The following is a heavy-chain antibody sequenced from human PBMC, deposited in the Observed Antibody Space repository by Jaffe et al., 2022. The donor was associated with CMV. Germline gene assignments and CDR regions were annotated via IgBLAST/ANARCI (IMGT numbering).Heavy chain of an antibody. CDR3: ARDRRLSRASLGIPFDP. J-gene: IGHJ5*02. V-gene: IGHV1-2*02. Sequence: QVQLVQSGAEVKKPGASVKVSCKASGYTFTGYYMHWVRQAPGQGLEWMGWINPNSGGTNYAQKFQGRVTMTRDTSISTAYMELSRLRSDDTAVYYCARDRRLSRASLGIPFDPWGQGTLVTVSS. CDR2: INPNSGGT. CDR1: GYTFTGYY.